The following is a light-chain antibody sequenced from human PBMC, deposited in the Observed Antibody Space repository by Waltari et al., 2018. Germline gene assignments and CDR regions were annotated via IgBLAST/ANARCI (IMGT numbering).Light chain of an antibody. CDR3: QQYYNTPLT. CDR1: ESVLYSSNNNNH. V-gene: IGKV4-1*01. CDR2: GAS. J-gene: IGKJ4*01. Sequence: DIVMTQSPECLAVSLGERATISCKIRESVLYSSNNNNHLAWYQQKPGQPPRLLLYGASTRESGVPDRFIGSGSETDFTLTVTSLQAEDVAVYYCQQYYNTPLTFGGGTKVEVK.